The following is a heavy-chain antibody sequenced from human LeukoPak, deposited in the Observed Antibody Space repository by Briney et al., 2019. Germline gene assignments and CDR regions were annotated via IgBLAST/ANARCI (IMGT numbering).Heavy chain of an antibody. CDR1: GYTFTGSY. Sequence: ASVKASCKASGYTFTGSYIHWVRQAPGQGLEWMGWMNPNIGGTNYTQKFQGRVSMTRDTSISTAYMELRRLTSDDTAVYYCARDRKGDGYKKIDYWGQGTLVTVST. D-gene: IGHD5-24*01. CDR2: MNPNIGGT. J-gene: IGHJ4*02. V-gene: IGHV1-2*02. CDR3: ARDRKGDGYKKIDY.